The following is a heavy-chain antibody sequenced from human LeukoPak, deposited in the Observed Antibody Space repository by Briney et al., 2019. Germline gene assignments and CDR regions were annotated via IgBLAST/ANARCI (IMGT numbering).Heavy chain of an antibody. CDR3: ARTTTPHYYGSGSYALGY. CDR1: GFTFSTYA. Sequence: GGSLRFSRAASGFTFSTYAMHWVRQGPGKGLEWVAVISYDGSNKYYADSVKGRFTISRDNSKNTLYLQMSSLSAEDTAVYYCARTTTPHYYGSGSYALGYWGQGTLVTVPS. V-gene: IGHV3-30-3*01. J-gene: IGHJ4*02. CDR2: ISYDGSNK. D-gene: IGHD3-10*01.